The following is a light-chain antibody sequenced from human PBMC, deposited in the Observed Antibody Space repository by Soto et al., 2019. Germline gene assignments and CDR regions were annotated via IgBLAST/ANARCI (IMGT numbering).Light chain of an antibody. CDR2: GAS. CDR1: QSVSGW. CDR3: QQLRMYPST. Sequence: DIQMTQSPSTLSASVGDRITITCRASQSVSGWLAWYQQKPGKAPKLLIFGASSLERGVPSRFSGSGSGTEFTLTISGLQPDDFATYYCQQLRMYPSTFGGGTKVDIK. J-gene: IGKJ4*01. V-gene: IGKV1-5*01.